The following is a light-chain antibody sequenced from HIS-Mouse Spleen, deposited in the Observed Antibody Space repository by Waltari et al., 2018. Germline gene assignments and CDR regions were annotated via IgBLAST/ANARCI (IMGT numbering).Light chain of an antibody. CDR1: SSDVGGYNY. V-gene: IGLV2-11*01. CDR3: CSYAGSYTGV. J-gene: IGLJ3*02. Sequence: QSALTQPRSVSGSPGQSVTISCTGTSSDVGGYNYVSGYQQHPGKAPKRMIYDVSKRPSGVPDRFSGSKSGNPASLTISGLQAEDEADYYCCSYAGSYTGVFGGGTKLTVL. CDR2: DVS.